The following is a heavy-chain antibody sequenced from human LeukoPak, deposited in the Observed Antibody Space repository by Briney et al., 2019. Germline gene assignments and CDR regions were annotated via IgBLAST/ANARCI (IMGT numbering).Heavy chain of an antibody. J-gene: IGHJ5*02. CDR1: GGSISSSTYY. D-gene: IGHD2-21*02. V-gene: IGHV4-39*07. CDR2: IYYSGST. Sequence: PSETLSLTCTVSGGSISSSTYYWGWIRQPPGKGLEWIGSIYYSGSTYYNPSLKSRVTISVDTSKNQFSLKLSSVTAADTAVYYCARDAAPYCGGDCYRGSTFDPWGQGALVTVSS. CDR3: ARDAAPYCGGDCYRGSTFDP.